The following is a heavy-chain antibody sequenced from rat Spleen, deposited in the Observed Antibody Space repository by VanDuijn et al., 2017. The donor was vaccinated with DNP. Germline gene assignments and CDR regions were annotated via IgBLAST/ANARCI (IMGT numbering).Heavy chain of an antibody. D-gene: IGHD1-6*01. J-gene: IGHJ2*01. V-gene: IGHV5-25*01. Sequence: EVQLVESGGGLVQPGRSLKLSCAASGFTFSDYYMAWVRQVPGKGLEWVASITSSGGSTYYPDSVKGRFTISRDNAKSSLYLQMDSLQTEDTATYYCARQRVYTTDYSYYFDYWGQGVMVTVSS. CDR2: ITSSGGST. CDR1: GFTFSDYY. CDR3: ARQRVYTTDYSYYFDY.